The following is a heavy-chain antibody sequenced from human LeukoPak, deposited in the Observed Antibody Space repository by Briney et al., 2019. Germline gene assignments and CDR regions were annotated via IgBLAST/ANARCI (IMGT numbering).Heavy chain of an antibody. D-gene: IGHD3-3*01. CDR3: ARDRAGDFWSGYYYYYMDV. J-gene: IGHJ6*03. CDR2: IYTSGGI. Sequence: KPSETLSLTCTVSGGSISSYYWSWIRQPAGKGLEWIGRIYTSGGINYNPSLKSRVTMSGDTSKKQFSLKLSSVTAADTAVYYCARDRAGDFWSGYYYYYMDVWGKGTTVTVSS. CDR1: GGSISSYY. V-gene: IGHV4-4*07.